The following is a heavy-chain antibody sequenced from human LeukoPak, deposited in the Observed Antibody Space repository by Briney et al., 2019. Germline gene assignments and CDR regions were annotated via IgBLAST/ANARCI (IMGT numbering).Heavy chain of an antibody. D-gene: IGHD3-9*01. V-gene: IGHV3-23*01. CDR3: AKEPHYFDWLFR. J-gene: IGHJ4*02. Sequence: GGSLRLSCAASGFTFSSYAMSWVRQAPGNGLEWVSAISGSGGSTYYTDSVKGRFTISRDNSKNTLYLQMNSLRADDTAVYYCAKEPHYFDWLFRWGQGTLVTVSS. CDR2: ISGSGGST. CDR1: GFTFSSYA.